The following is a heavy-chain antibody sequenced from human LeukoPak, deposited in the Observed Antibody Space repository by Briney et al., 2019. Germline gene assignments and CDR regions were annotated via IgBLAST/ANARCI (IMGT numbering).Heavy chain of an antibody. J-gene: IGHJ4*02. CDR2: IITFLNIT. CDR3: ARSIRKRFFDY. D-gene: IGHD5-24*01. V-gene: IGHV1-69*10. Sequence: ASVKVSCKASEGTFGTSSILWVRQAPGQGFEYMGGIITFLNITTYAQSFQDRVIITADESTSTVYMELMNLRSDDTAIYYCARSIRKRFFDYWGQGTPVTVSS. CDR1: EGTFGTSS.